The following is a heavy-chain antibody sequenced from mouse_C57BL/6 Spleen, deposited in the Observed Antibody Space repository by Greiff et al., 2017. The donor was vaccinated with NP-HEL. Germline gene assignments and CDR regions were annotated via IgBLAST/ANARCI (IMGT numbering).Heavy chain of an antibody. CDR3: ARTLGDYGSSFAY. D-gene: IGHD1-1*01. CDR2: INPNNGGP. V-gene: IGHV1-18*01. Sequence: VQLQQSGPELVKPGASVKIPCKASGYTFTDYNMDWVKQSHGKSLEWIGDINPNNGGPIYNQKFKGKATLTVDKSSSTAYMELRSLTSEDTAVYYCARTLGDYGSSFAYWGQGTLVTVSA. CDR1: GYTFTDYN. J-gene: IGHJ3*01.